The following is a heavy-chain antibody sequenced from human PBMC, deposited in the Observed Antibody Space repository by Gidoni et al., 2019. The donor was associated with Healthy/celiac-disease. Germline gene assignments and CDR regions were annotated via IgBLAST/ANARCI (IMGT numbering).Heavy chain of an antibody. CDR3: ARGRGPTVTSRFDP. D-gene: IGHD4-17*01. V-gene: IGHV1-69*12. CDR1: GGTFSSYA. CDR2: SIPIFGTA. J-gene: IGHJ5*02. Sequence: QVQLVQSGAEVKKPGSSVKVSCKASGGTFSSYALSWVRQAPGQGLEWMGGSIPIFGTANYAQKFQGRVTIPADESTSTAYMELSSLRSEDTAVYYCARGRGPTVTSRFDPWGQGTLVTVSS.